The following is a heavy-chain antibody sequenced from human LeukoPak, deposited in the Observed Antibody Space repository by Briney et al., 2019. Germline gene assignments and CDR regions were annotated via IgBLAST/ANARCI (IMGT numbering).Heavy chain of an antibody. CDR2: MNPNSGNT. J-gene: IGHJ5*02. V-gene: IGHV1-8*01. CDR1: GYTFTSYD. CDR3: DKGRYCSGGSCYGGWFDP. Sequence: GASVNVSCTASGYTFTSYDINWVRQATGPGLEWMGWMNPNSGNTGYAQKFQGRVTMTRNTSISTAYMELSSLRYEDTAVYYCDKGRYCSGGSCYGGWFDPWGQGTLVTVSS. D-gene: IGHD2-15*01.